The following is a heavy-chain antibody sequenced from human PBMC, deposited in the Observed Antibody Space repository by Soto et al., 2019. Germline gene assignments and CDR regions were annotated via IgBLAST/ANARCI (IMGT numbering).Heavy chain of an antibody. D-gene: IGHD2-15*01. CDR2: ISSSSSTI. V-gene: IGHV3-48*01. CDR1: GFTFSSYS. Sequence: GGSLRLSCAASGFTFSSYSMNWVRQAPGKGLEWVSYISSSSSTIYYADSVKGRFTISRDNAKNSLYLQMNSLRAEDTAVYYCARDGYCSGGSCSIDIWGQGTMVTVSS. J-gene: IGHJ3*02. CDR3: ARDGYCSGGSCSIDI.